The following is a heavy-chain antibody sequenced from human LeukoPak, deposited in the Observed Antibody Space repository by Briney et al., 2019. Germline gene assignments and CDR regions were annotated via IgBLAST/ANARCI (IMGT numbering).Heavy chain of an antibody. CDR3: ARGSSDRVSNAFDI. Sequence: PSETLSLTCTVSGGSISSGDYYWSWIRQPPGKGLEWIGYIYYSGSTYYNPSLKSRVTISVDTSKNQFSLKLSSVTAADTAVYYCARGSSDRVSNAFDIWGQGTMVTVSS. V-gene: IGHV4-30-4*08. D-gene: IGHD1-26*01. CDR2: IYYSGST. J-gene: IGHJ3*02. CDR1: GGSISSGDYY.